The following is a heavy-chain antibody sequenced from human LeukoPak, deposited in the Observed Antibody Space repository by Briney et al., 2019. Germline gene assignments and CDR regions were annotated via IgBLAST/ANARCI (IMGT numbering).Heavy chain of an antibody. CDR1: GFTFSGSD. CDR3: TRHNYDRSGYGAFDI. D-gene: IGHD3-22*01. J-gene: IGHJ3*02. Sequence: PGGSLRLSCAASGFTFSGSDIHWVRQASGKGLEWVGHIRSKTNNYATADAASVKGRFTFSRDDSKNTAYIQMNSLKTEDTAVYYCTRHNYDRSGYGAFDIWGQGTMVAVSS. CDR2: IRSKTNNYAT. V-gene: IGHV3-73*01.